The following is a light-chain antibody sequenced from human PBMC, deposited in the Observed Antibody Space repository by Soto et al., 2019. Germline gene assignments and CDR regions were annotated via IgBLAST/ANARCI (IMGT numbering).Light chain of an antibody. CDR2: AAS. CDR3: QQLNSYPQT. CDR1: QGISSY. V-gene: IGKV1-9*01. Sequence: IQLTQSPSSLSACVGDRVTITCRASQGISSYLAWYQQKPGKAPKLLIYAASTLQSGVPSRFSGSGSGTDFTPTISILQPEDFATYYCQQLNSYPQTFGPGTKVDIK. J-gene: IGKJ3*01.